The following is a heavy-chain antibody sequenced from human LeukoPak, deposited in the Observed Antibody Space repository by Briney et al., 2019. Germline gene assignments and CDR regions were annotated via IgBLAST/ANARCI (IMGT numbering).Heavy chain of an antibody. CDR1: GFTFSSHA. CDR3: ARELAYYDSSGYYVGSRYFDY. Sequence: GGSLRLSCAASGFTFSSHAMSWVRQAPGKGLEWVSAMSGNGGDTYYADSVRGRFTISRDNSKNTLYLQMNSLRAEDTAVYYCARELAYYDSSGYYVGSRYFDYWGQGTLVIVSS. V-gene: IGHV3-23*01. CDR2: MSGNGGDT. D-gene: IGHD3-22*01. J-gene: IGHJ4*02.